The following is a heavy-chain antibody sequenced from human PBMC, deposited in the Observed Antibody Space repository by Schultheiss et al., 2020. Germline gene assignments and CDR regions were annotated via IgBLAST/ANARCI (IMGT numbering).Heavy chain of an antibody. J-gene: IGHJ4*02. V-gene: IGHV3-13*01. D-gene: IGHD3-16*01. CDR3: ARGGLGEFFNY. CDR1: GFTFSGSA. Sequence: GGSLRLSCAASGFTFSGSAMHWVRQATGKGLEWVSAIGTAGDTYYPGSVKGRFTISRENAKNSLYLQMNSLRAEDTAVYYCARGGLGEFFNYWGQGTLVTVYS. CDR2: IGTAGDT.